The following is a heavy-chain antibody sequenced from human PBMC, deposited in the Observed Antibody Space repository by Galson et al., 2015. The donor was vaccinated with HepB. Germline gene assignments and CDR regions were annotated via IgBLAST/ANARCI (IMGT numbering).Heavy chain of an antibody. J-gene: IGHJ4*02. V-gene: IGHV3-53*01. Sequence: SLRLSCAASGFTVSSNYMSWVRQAPGKGLEWVSVIYSGGSTYYADSVKGRFTISRDNSKNTLYLQMNSLRAEDTAVYYCAGTYYDASWGDYWGQGTLVTVSS. CDR2: IYSGGST. CDR3: AGTYYDASWGDY. D-gene: IGHD3-22*01. CDR1: GFTVSSNY.